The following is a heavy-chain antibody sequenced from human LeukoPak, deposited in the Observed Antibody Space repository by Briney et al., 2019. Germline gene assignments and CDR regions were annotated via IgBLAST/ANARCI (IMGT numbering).Heavy chain of an antibody. CDR2: IWYDGSNK. CDR1: GFTFSSYG. V-gene: IGHV3-33*01. J-gene: IGHJ4*02. CDR3: AREQYSSGWYVFVY. D-gene: IGHD6-19*01. Sequence: GGSLRLSCAASGFTFSSYGMHWVRQAPGKGLEWVAVIWYDGSNKYYADSVKGRFTISRDNSKNTLYLQMNSLRAEDTAVYYCAREQYSSGWYVFVYWGQGPLVTVSS.